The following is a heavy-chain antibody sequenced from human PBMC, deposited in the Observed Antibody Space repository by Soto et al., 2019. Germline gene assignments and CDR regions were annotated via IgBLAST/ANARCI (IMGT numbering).Heavy chain of an antibody. V-gene: IGHV3-48*01. J-gene: IGHJ4*02. CDR1: GFTFSSYS. CDR3: ARDTAGTPFDY. D-gene: IGHD1-1*01. CDR2: ISSSSSTI. Sequence: EVQLVESGGGLVQPGGTLRLTCAASGFTFSSYSMNWVRQAPGKGLEWVSYISSSSSTIYYADSVKGRFTISRDNANNSLYLQMNSLRAEDTAVYYCARDTAGTPFDYWGQGTLVTVSS.